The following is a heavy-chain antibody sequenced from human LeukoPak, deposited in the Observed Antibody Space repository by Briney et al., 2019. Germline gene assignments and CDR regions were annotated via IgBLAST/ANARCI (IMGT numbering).Heavy chain of an antibody. CDR3: ARGPTTVPRAFDY. D-gene: IGHD4-17*01. Sequence: SETLSLTCTVSGGSFSIYYWSWIRQPAGKGLEDIGRIYTSGSTNYHPSLKSRVTMSVDTSNNQSSLKLSSVTAADTAVYYCARGPTTVPRAFDYWGQGTLVTVSS. V-gene: IGHV4-4*07. CDR2: IYTSGST. CDR1: GGSFSIYY. J-gene: IGHJ4*02.